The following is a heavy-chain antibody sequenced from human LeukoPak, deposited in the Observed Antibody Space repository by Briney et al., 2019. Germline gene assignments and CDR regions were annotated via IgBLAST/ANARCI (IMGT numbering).Heavy chain of an antibody. CDR1: GGSFSGYY. D-gene: IGHD3-22*01. CDR2: INHSGST. Sequence: PSETLSLTFAVYGGSFSGYYWSWIRQPPGKGLEWIGEINHSGSTNYNPSLKSRVTISVDTSKNQFSLKLSSVTAADTAVYYCARESNDYYDSSGYSRNFDYWGQGTLVTVSS. J-gene: IGHJ4*02. V-gene: IGHV4-34*01. CDR3: ARESNDYYDSSGYSRNFDY.